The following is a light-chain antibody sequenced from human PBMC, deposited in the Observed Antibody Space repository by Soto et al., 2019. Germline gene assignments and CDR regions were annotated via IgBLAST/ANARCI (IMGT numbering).Light chain of an antibody. J-gene: IGLJ1*01. CDR3: SSYTSSSTNV. Sequence: QSVLTQPASVSGSPGQSITISCTGTSSDVGGYNYVSWYQHHPGKAPKLMIYEVSNRPSGVSNRFSGSKSGNTASLTISGLQAEDEADYYCSSYTSSSTNVFGTGTKFTVL. CDR1: SSDVGGYNY. V-gene: IGLV2-14*01. CDR2: EVS.